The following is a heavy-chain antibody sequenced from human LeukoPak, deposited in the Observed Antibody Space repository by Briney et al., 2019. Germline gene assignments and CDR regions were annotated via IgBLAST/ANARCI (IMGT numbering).Heavy chain of an antibody. CDR3: ARDMDTAMVPGVFDY. J-gene: IGHJ4*02. CDR1: RGTFSSYA. Sequence: ASLKVSCKASRGTFSSYAISWVRQAPGQRLEWMGGIIPIFGTANYAQKFQGRVTITTDESTSTAYMELSSLRSEDTAVYYCARDMDTAMVPGVFDYWGQGTLVTVSS. D-gene: IGHD5-18*01. V-gene: IGHV1-69*05. CDR2: IIPIFGTA.